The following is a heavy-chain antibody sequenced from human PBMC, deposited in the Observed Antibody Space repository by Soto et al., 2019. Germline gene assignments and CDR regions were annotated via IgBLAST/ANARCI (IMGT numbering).Heavy chain of an antibody. CDR2: IIPIFGTA. D-gene: IGHD6-13*01. Sequence: QVQLVQSGAEVKKPGSSVKVSCKASGGTFSSYAISWVRQAPGQGLEWMGGIIPIFGTANYGQKFQGRVTMTADASTSTAYMELSSRRSEDTAVYYCARDGGSSPVRYYGMDVWGQGTTVTVSS. CDR1: GGTFSSYA. V-gene: IGHV1-69*12. J-gene: IGHJ6*02. CDR3: ARDGGSSPVRYYGMDV.